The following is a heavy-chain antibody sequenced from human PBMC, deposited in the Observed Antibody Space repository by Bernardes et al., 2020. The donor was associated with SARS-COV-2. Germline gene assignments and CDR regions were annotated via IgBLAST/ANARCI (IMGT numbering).Heavy chain of an antibody. D-gene: IGHD3-10*01. V-gene: IGHV3-74*01. CDR2: INTDGTTT. J-gene: IGHJ4*02. Sequence: GGSLRLSCAASGFTFSNSWIHWVRQAPGKGLVWVSRINTDGTTTGYADSVRGRFTISRDNAKNTLYLQMNSLTADDSAVYFCAKTAYTSGRGFYFDSWGRGTLVTVSS. CDR3: AKTAYTSGRGFYFDS. CDR1: GFTFSNSW.